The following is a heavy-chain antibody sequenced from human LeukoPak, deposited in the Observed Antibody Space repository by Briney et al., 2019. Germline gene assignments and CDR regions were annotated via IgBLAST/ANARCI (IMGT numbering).Heavy chain of an antibody. CDR2: INPNSGGT. Sequence: GASAKVSCKASGYTFTGYYMHWVRQAPGQGLEWMGWINPNSGGTNYAQKFQGRVTMTRDTSISTAYMELSRLRSDDTAVYYCASPSLPYYYDSSGYYGYFDLWGRGTLVTVSS. V-gene: IGHV1-2*02. D-gene: IGHD3-22*01. CDR1: GYTFTGYY. CDR3: ASPSLPYYYDSSGYYGYFDL. J-gene: IGHJ2*01.